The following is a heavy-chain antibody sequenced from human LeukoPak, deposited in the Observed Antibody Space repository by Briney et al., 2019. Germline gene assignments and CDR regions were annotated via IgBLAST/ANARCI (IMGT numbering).Heavy chain of an antibody. J-gene: IGHJ4*02. CDR1: GYTFTSYD. CDR2: MNPNSGNT. CDR3: ARGSLGLGTLLT. D-gene: IGHD7-27*01. V-gene: IGHV1-8*01. Sequence: ASVKVSCKASGYTFTSYDINWVRQATGQGLEWMGWMNPNSGNTGYAQKFQGGVTMTRNTSISTAYMELSSLRSEDTAVYYCARGSLGLGTLLTWGQGTLVTVSS.